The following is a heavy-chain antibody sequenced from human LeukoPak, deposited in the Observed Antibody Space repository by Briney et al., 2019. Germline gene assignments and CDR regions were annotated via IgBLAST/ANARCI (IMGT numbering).Heavy chain of an antibody. CDR1: GFTFSSYA. CDR3: AKFIGGYYDGSGYPLDY. J-gene: IGHJ4*02. CDR2: ISGSGGST. D-gene: IGHD3-22*01. Sequence: GGSLRLSCAASGFTFSSYAMSWVRQAPGKGLEWVSTISGSGGSTNYADSVKGRFTISRDNSKNTLNLQMNSLRAEDTAVYYCAKFIGGYYDGSGYPLDYWGQGTLVTVSS. V-gene: IGHV3-23*01.